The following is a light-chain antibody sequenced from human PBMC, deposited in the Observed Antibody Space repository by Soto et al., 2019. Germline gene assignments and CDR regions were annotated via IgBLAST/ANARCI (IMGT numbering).Light chain of an antibody. J-gene: IGKJ1*01. CDR1: QSVSTN. V-gene: IGKV3-15*01. CDR2: GAS. Sequence: EIVITQSPVTLSVSPGERATLSCGASQSVSTNLAWYQQKPGQAPRVLIYGASTRATNIPARFSGSGSGTDFTLTISSLQSEDFALYYCQHYNNWPTFGQGTKVDIK. CDR3: QHYNNWPT.